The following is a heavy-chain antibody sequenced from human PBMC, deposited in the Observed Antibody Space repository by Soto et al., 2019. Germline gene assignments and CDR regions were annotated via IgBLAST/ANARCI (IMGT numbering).Heavy chain of an antibody. CDR1: GAYIRGHY. D-gene: IGHD3-3*01. J-gene: IGHJ4*02. CDR3: ARLNYDASLYYFDK. CDR2: VYDSGAT. V-gene: IGHV4-59*08. Sequence: QVQLQESGPGLVKPSWTLSLTCTVSGAYIRGHYWSWIRQPPGKGPEWIGYVYDSGATNYDPFLVSRVTMSVYTSKNQFFLKLPSATAADTAIYYCARLNYDASLYYFDKWGPGTLVTVSS.